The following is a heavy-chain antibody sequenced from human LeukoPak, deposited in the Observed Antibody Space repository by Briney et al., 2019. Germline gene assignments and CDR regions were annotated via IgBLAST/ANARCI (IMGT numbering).Heavy chain of an antibody. D-gene: IGHD2-2*01. CDR3: ARDVSSQYSLDY. CDR1: GGSISSGGYY. CDR2: IYTSGNT. J-gene: IGHJ4*02. Sequence: SETLFLTCTVSGGSISSGGYYWSWIRQPAGKGLEWIGRIYTSGNTNYNPSLKSRATISVDTSKNQFSLELSSVTAADTAVYYCARDVSSQYSLDYWGQGTLVIVSS. V-gene: IGHV4-61*02.